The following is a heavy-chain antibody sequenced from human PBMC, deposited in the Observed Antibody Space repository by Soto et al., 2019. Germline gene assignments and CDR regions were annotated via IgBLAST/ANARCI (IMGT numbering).Heavy chain of an antibody. D-gene: IGHD3-10*01. V-gene: IGHV3-7*03. CDR2: IKEDGREK. Sequence: GGSLRHSCVASGFRLSNHFMNWVRQAPGKGLEWVATIKEDGREKYYVESVEGRFTISRDNAKNSLYLEVSNVRDGDTAVYYCARPRFRGMDVWGQGTTVTVSS. CDR1: GFRLSNHF. CDR3: ARPRFRGMDV. J-gene: IGHJ6*02.